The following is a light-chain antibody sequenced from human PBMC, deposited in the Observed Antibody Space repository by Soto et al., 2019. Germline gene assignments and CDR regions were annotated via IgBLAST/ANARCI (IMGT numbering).Light chain of an antibody. V-gene: IGLV2-14*01. CDR3: SSYTINRNFETV. J-gene: IGLJ3*02. CDR1: STDVGGYNY. CDR2: EVS. Sequence: QSVLTLPASVSGSPGQSITISCTGTSTDVGGYNYVSWYRQHPGKGPKLMIYEVSNRPSGVSNRFSGSKSGNTASLTISGLQPEDEADYYCSSYTINRNFETVSGGGTKVTXL.